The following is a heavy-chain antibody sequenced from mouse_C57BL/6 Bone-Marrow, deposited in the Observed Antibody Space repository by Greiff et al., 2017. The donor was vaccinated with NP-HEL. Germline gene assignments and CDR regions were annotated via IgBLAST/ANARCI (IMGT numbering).Heavy chain of an antibody. CDR2: IDPSDSYT. V-gene: IGHV1-69*01. Sequence: QVQLKQPGAELVMPGASVKLSCKASGYTFTSYWMHWVKQRPGQGLEWIGEIDPSDSYTNYNQKFKGKSTLTVDKSSSTAYMQLSSLTSEDSAVYYCARESFITTVVGLDYWGQGTTLTVSS. CDR3: ARESFITTVVGLDY. J-gene: IGHJ2*01. CDR1: GYTFTSYW. D-gene: IGHD1-1*01.